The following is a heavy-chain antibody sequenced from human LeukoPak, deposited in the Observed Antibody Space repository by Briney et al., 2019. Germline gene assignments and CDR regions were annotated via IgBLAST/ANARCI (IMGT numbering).Heavy chain of an antibody. V-gene: IGHV1-2*02. CDR2: INPNSGGT. CDR3: ATYDQWLPHGLDP. CDR1: AYTLTGYY. J-gene: IGHJ5*02. D-gene: IGHD6-19*01. Sequence: ASVKVSCKASAYTLTGYYMHWVRQAPGQGLEWMGWINPNSGGTNYAQKFQGRVTMTRDTSIGTAYLELNRLRSDDTAVYYCATYDQWLPHGLDPWGQGTLVTVSS.